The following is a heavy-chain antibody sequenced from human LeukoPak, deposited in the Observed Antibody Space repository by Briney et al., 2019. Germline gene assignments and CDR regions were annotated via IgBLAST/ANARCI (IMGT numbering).Heavy chain of an antibody. CDR3: ARIVGYSYGDLRPYYFDY. J-gene: IGHJ4*02. Sequence: SETLSLTCTVSGGSISSYYWSWIRQPPGKGLEWIGYIYYSGSTNYNPSLKSRVTISVDTSKNQFSLKLSSVTAADTAVYYCARIVGYSYGDLRPYYFDYWGQGTLVTVSS. CDR2: IYYSGST. D-gene: IGHD5-18*01. CDR1: GGSISSYY. V-gene: IGHV4-59*01.